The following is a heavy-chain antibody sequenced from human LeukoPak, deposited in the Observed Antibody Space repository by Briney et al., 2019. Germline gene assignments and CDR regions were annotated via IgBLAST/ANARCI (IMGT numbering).Heavy chain of an antibody. CDR2: INPNSGGT. CDR1: GYTFTGYY. J-gene: IGHJ3*02. D-gene: IGHD3-9*01. CDR3: ARGELRYFDWLLAPDNTDAFDI. Sequence: AASVKVSCKASGYTFTGYYMHWVRQAPGQGLEWMGWINPNSGGTNYAQKFQGRVAMTRDSSIYTAYMELTRLRSDDTAVYYCARGELRYFDWLLAPDNTDAFDIWGQGTMVTVSS. V-gene: IGHV1-2*02.